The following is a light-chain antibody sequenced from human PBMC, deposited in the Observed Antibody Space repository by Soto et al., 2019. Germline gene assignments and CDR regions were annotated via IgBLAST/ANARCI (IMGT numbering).Light chain of an antibody. Sequence: DIKMTQSPSTLSASVGDRVTITCRASQSISSWLAWYQQKPGKAPKLLIYKASSLESGVPSRLSGSGSGTEFTLTISSLQPDDFATYYCQHYNSYPWTFGQGTKVEIK. CDR1: QSISSW. CDR3: QHYNSYPWT. V-gene: IGKV1-5*03. CDR2: KAS. J-gene: IGKJ1*01.